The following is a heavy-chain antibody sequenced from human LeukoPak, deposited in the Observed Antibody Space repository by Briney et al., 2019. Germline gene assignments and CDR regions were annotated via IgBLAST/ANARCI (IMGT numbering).Heavy chain of an antibody. CDR2: ISYDGSNK. CDR1: GFTFSSYG. D-gene: IGHD1-26*01. V-gene: IGHV3-30*18. CDR3: AKDLVGATYYFDY. Sequence: TGGSLRLSCAASGFTFSSYGMHWVRQAPGKGLEWVAVISYDGSNKYYADSVKGRFTISRDNSKNTLYLQMNSLRAEDTAVYYCAKDLVGATYYFDYWGQGTLVTVSS. J-gene: IGHJ4*02.